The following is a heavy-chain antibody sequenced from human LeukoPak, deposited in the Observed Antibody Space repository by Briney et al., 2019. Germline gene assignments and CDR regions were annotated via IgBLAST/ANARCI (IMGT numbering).Heavy chain of an antibody. J-gene: IGHJ4*02. D-gene: IGHD3-22*01. CDR1: GFTFSSYG. Sequence: GGSLRLSCAASGFTFSSYGMHWVRQAPGKGLEWVAVISYDGGNKYYADSVKGRFTISRDNSKNTLYLQMNSLRAEDTAVYYCAKARGYYDSSGYSPFDYWGQGTLVTVSS. V-gene: IGHV3-30*18. CDR2: ISYDGGNK. CDR3: AKARGYYDSSGYSPFDY.